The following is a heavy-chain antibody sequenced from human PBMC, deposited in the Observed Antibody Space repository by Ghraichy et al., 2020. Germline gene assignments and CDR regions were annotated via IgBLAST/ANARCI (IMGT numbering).Heavy chain of an antibody. CDR3: ARDYDSSGYYLVY. D-gene: IGHD3-22*01. J-gene: IGHJ4*02. CDR2: IYYSGST. CDR1: GGSFNDFY. Sequence: SQTLSLTCAVYGGSFNDFYWSWIRQHPGKGLEWIGYIYYSGSTYYNPSLKSRVTISVDTSKNQFSLKLSSVTAADTAVYYCARDYDSSGYYLVYWGQGTLVTVSS. V-gene: IGHV4-31*11.